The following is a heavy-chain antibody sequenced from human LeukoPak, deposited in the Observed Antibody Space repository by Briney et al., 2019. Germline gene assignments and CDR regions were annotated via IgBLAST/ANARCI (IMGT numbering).Heavy chain of an antibody. CDR1: GGSIRSSSYY. Sequence: PSETLSLTCTVSGGSIRSSSYYWGWIRQPPGTGLEWIGSIYYSGSTYYNPSLKSRVTISVDTSKNQFSLKLNSVTAADTAVYYCARGYYCDSSGSEYYYYGMDVWGQGTTVTGSS. D-gene: IGHD3-22*01. CDR2: IYYSGST. V-gene: IGHV4-39*01. J-gene: IGHJ6*02. CDR3: ARGYYCDSSGSEYYYYGMDV.